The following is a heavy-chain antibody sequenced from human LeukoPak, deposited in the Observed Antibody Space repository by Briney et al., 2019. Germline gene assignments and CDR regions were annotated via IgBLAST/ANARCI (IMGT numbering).Heavy chain of an antibody. J-gene: IGHJ4*02. V-gene: IGHV6-1*01. Sequence: SQTLSLTCAISGDSVSSNSAAWNWIRQSPSRGLEWLGMTYYRSKWYNDYALSVESRININVDTSKNQFSLQLNSVSPEDTALYYCAREPGGAEYSGYGPFDYWGQGTLVTVSS. D-gene: IGHD5-12*01. CDR3: AREPGGAEYSGYGPFDY. CDR2: TYYRSKWYN. CDR1: GDSVSSNSAA.